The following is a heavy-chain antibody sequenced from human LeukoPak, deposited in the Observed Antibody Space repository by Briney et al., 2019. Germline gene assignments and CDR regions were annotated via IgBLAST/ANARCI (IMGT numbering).Heavy chain of an antibody. Sequence: PGGSPRLSCTASGFTFSTYWMHWVRQAPGRGLVWVSRINSDGSSASYADSVKGRFTISRDNAKNTLYLQMNSLRAEDTALYYCVRADSTSSFDHWGQGTLVTVSS. CDR1: GFTFSTYW. D-gene: IGHD2-2*01. CDR2: INSDGSSA. CDR3: VRADSTSSFDH. V-gene: IGHV3-74*01. J-gene: IGHJ4*02.